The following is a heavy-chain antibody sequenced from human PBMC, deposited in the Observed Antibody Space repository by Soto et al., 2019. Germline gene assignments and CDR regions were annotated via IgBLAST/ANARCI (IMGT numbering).Heavy chain of an antibody. CDR3: ARAAPGYSSSWLPFS. J-gene: IGHJ5*02. CDR2: IYYSGST. CDR1: GGSISSGDYY. V-gene: IGHV4-30-4*01. D-gene: IGHD6-13*01. Sequence: SETLSLTCTVSGGSISSGDYYWSWIRQPPGKGLEWIGYIYYSGSTYYNPSLKSRVTISVDKSKNQFSLKLSSVTAADTAVYYCARAAPGYSSSWLPFSWGQGTLVTVSS.